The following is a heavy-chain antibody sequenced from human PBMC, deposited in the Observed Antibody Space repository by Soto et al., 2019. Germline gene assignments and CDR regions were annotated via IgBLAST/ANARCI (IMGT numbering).Heavy chain of an antibody. J-gene: IGHJ6*03. V-gene: IGHV4-34*01. CDR1: GGSFSGYY. CDR2: INHSGST. CDR3: ARGRLTGYYYYYMDV. Sequence: TLSLTCAVYGGSFSGYYWSWIRQPPGKGLEWIGEINHSGSTNYNPSLKSRVTISVDTSKNQFSLKLSSGTPADTAVYYCARGRLTGYYYYYMDVWGKGTTVTVSS. D-gene: IGHD3-9*01.